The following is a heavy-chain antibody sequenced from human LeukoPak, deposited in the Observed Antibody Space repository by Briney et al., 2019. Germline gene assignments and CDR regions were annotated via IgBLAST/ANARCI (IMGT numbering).Heavy chain of an antibody. CDR1: GGSISSYY. V-gene: IGHV4-59*01. D-gene: IGHD3-9*01. CDR2: IYYSGST. J-gene: IGHJ3*02. CDR3: ARGAYDILTGYKHPGAFDI. Sequence: SETLSLTCTVSGGSISSYYWSWIRQPPGKGLEWIGYIYYSGSTNYNPSLKSRVTISVDTSKNQFCLKLSSVTAADTAVYYCARGAYDILTGYKHPGAFDIWGQGTMVTVSS.